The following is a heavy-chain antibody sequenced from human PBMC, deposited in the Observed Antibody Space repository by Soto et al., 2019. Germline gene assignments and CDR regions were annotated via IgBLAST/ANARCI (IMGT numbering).Heavy chain of an antibody. CDR3: VSDKYDTVGCH. CDR1: GFTFSNYG. J-gene: IGHJ4*02. CDR2: IWYDGSNK. V-gene: IGHV3-33*01. Sequence: QVQLVESGGGVVQPGRSLRLSCAASGFTFSNYGMHWVRQAPGKGLEWVTVIWYDGSNKYYTDSVKGRFTVSRDDSKNSVNLQMTSLRTKDRAVYYGVSDKYDTVGCHWGQGTLVTVSS. D-gene: IGHD3-9*01.